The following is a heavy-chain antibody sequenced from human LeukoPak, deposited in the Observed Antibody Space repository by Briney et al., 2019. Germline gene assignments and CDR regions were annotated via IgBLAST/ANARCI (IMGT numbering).Heavy chain of an antibody. D-gene: IGHD1-26*01. Sequence: NASETLSLTCTVSGGSISSYYWSWIRQPPGKGLEWIGYIYYSGSTNYSPSLKSRVTISVDTSKNQFSLKLSSVTAADTAVYYCARDNPYSGSYSKAFDIWGQGTMVTVSS. CDR3: ARDNPYSGSYSKAFDI. J-gene: IGHJ3*02. CDR2: IYYSGST. V-gene: IGHV4-59*01. CDR1: GGSISSYY.